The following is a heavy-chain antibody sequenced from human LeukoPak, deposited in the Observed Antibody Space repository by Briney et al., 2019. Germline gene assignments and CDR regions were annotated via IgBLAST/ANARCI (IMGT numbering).Heavy chain of an antibody. Sequence: APVKVSCKASGNTFTSYDSNWVRQATGQGLEWMGWMNPNSGNTGYAHKFQGRATMTRNTSITTAYLELNSLRADDTAVYFCTRAFSSGYDSYDAFDLWGQGTMLTVSS. V-gene: IGHV1-8*01. CDR2: MNPNSGNT. CDR3: TRAFSSGYDSYDAFDL. J-gene: IGHJ3*01. D-gene: IGHD5-12*01. CDR1: GNTFTSYD.